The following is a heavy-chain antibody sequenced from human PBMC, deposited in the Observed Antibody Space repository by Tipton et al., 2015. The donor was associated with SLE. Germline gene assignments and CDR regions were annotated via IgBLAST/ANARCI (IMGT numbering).Heavy chain of an antibody. Sequence: LRLSCTVSGGSISSHYWSWIRQAPGKGLEWIGYSSNSETTNYNPSLKSRVTISVDTSKNQFSLKLRSVTAADTAVYYCAGAWQGYCSGGTCYVLDYWGQRTLVTVSS. CDR3: AGAWQGYCSGGTCYVLDY. V-gene: IGHV4-59*11. D-gene: IGHD2-15*01. J-gene: IGHJ4*02. CDR1: GGSISSHY. CDR2: SSNSETT.